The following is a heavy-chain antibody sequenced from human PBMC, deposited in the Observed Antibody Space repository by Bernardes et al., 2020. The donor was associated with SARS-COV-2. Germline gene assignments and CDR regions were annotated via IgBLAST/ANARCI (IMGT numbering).Heavy chain of an antibody. D-gene: IGHD6-13*01. J-gene: IGHJ5*02. CDR3: ARHLPVEILHSSSSSWFDP. V-gene: IGHV4-39*01. CDR1: GGSISSSSYY. Sequence: SETLSLTCTVSGGSISSSSYYWGWIRQPPGKGLEWIGSIYYSGSTYYNPSLKSRVTISVDTSKNQFSLKLSSVTAADTAVYYCARHLPVEILHSSSSSWFDPWGQGTLVTVSS. CDR2: IYYSGST.